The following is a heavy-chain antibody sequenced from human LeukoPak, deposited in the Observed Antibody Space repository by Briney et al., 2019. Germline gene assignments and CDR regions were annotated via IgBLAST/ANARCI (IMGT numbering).Heavy chain of an antibody. Sequence: GGSLRLSCTTSGFNFGHYAMTWVRQAPGKALEWVGSIRSKVYDETTENAASVKGRFTISRDDSESIAYLQMNSLKTEDTAVYYCGRVGGAKEPYFYYMDVWGKGTTVTVSS. CDR3: GRVGGAKEPYFYYMDV. D-gene: IGHD4/OR15-4a*01. J-gene: IGHJ6*03. CDR2: IRSKVYDETT. V-gene: IGHV3-49*04. CDR1: GFNFGHYA.